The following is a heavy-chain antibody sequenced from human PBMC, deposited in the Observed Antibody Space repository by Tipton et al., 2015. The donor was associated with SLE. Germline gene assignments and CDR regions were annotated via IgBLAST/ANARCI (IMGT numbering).Heavy chain of an antibody. CDR3: ATGSSSWSPFDY. Sequence: TLSLTCTVSGGSMSSHYWSWIRQPPGKGLEWIGYIHYTGGTNYNPSLKSRVTMSVDTSKSQFSLRLSSVTAADTAVYYCATGSSSWSPFDYWGRGTLVTVSS. CDR2: IHYTGGT. CDR1: GGSMSSHY. V-gene: IGHV4-59*08. J-gene: IGHJ4*02. D-gene: IGHD6-13*01.